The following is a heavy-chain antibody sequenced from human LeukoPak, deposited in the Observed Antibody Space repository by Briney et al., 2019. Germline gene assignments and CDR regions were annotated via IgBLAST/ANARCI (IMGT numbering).Heavy chain of an antibody. CDR3: ARDVAGARSY. D-gene: IGHD3-10*01. Sequence: GGSQRLSCVASGFTVSDYWMHWVRQAPGKGLVWVSRIDTDGRTTNYADSVRGRFTIYRDNVQNTLYLQMNSLTAEDTAVYYCARDVAGARSYWGQGALVSVSS. CDR1: GFTVSDYW. CDR2: IDTDGRTT. V-gene: IGHV3-74*01. J-gene: IGHJ4*02.